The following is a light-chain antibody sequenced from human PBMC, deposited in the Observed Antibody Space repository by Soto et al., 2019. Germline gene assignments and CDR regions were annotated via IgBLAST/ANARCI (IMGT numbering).Light chain of an antibody. J-gene: IGKJ2*01. CDR3: QQYYTTPYT. Sequence: DIVMTQSPDSLAVSLGERATINCKSSQSVLYSSNNKNYLAWYQQKPGQPPKLLIYWASTRESGVPDRFSGSGSRTDFTLTISSLQAEDVAVYHCQQYYTTPYTFGQGTKLEIK. V-gene: IGKV4-1*01. CDR1: QSVLYSSNNKNY. CDR2: WAS.